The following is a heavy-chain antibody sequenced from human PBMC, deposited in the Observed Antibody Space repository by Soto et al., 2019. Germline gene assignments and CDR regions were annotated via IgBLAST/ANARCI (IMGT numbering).Heavy chain of an antibody. D-gene: IGHD6-19*01. V-gene: IGHV3-66*01. CDR3: ASVPVAGTTRYLDL. CDR2: IYSGGST. J-gene: IGHJ2*01. CDR1: GVTVSSNY. Sequence: VRSMRHSCAASGVTVSSNYMSWVRQAPGKGLEWVSVIYSGGSTYYADSVKGRFTISRDNSKNTLYLQMNSLRAEDTAVYYCASVPVAGTTRYLDLWGRGTLVTVSS.